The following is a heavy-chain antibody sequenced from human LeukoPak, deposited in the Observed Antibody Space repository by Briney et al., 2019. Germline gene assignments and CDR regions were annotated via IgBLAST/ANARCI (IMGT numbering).Heavy chain of an antibody. V-gene: IGHV4-39*07. CDR1: GGSISSSSYY. CDR2: INHSGST. J-gene: IGHJ4*02. CDR3: ARGRQNQWLAKNFDY. Sequence: SETLSLTCTVSGGSISSSSYYWGWIRQPPGKGLEWIGEINHSGSTNYNPSLKSRVTISVDTSKNQFSLKLSSVTAADTAVYYCARGRQNQWLAKNFDYWGQGTLVTVSS. D-gene: IGHD6-19*01.